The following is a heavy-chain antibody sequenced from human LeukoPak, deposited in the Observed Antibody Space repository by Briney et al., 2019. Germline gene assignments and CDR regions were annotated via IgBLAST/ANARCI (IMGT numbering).Heavy chain of an antibody. CDR2: IYYSGST. CDR3: ARHKGVYEYSGYDLGGWFDP. CDR1: GGSISSSSYY. J-gene: IGHJ5*02. V-gene: IGHV4-39*01. D-gene: IGHD5-12*01. Sequence: SETLSLTCTVSGGSISSSSYYWGWIRQPPGKGLEWIGSIYYSGSTYYNPSLKSRVTISVDTSKNQFSLKLSSVTAADTAVYYCARHKGVYEYSGYDLGGWFDPWGQGTPVTVSS.